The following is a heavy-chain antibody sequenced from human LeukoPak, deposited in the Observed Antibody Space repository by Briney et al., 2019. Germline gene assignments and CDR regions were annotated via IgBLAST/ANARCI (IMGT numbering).Heavy chain of an antibody. CDR2: ISGSGGTI. CDR3: ARSGSGSYYIFGRRKNYFDY. CDR1: GFIVSSNY. D-gene: IGHD3-10*01. J-gene: IGHJ4*02. Sequence: GGSLRLSCAASGFIVSSNYMSWVRQAPGKGLEWVSVISGSGGTIYYADSVKGRFTISRDNAKNSLYLQMNSLRAEDTAVYYCARSGSGSYYIFGRRKNYFDYWGQGTLVTVSS. V-gene: IGHV3-11*04.